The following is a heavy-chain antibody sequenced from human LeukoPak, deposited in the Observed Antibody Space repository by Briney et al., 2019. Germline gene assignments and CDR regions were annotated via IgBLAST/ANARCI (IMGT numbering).Heavy chain of an antibody. V-gene: IGHV6-1*01. Sequence: SQTLSLTCALSGDSVSSKSAPWNWIRQSPSRGLEWLGRTYYKSKWNNEYAISVKSRISINPDTPKNQFSLHLNSVTPEDTAVYFCARSAAGTLDYWGQGTLVTVSS. CDR2: TYYKSKWNN. CDR1: GDSVSSKSAP. J-gene: IGHJ4*02. D-gene: IGHD6-13*01. CDR3: ARSAAGTLDY.